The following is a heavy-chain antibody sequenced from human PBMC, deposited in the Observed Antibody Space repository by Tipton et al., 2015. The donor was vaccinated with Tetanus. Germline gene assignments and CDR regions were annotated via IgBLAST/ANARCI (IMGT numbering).Heavy chain of an antibody. Sequence: GSLRLSCAASGFTFSSYAMSWVRQAPGKGLEWVSAISGSGGSTYYADSVKGRFTISRDNSKNTLYLQMNSLRAEDTAIYYCAKDKNYEVGASEYWGQGTLVTVSS. V-gene: IGHV3-23*01. CDR3: AKDKNYEVGASEY. D-gene: IGHD1-26*01. J-gene: IGHJ4*02. CDR2: ISGSGGST. CDR1: GFTFSSYA.